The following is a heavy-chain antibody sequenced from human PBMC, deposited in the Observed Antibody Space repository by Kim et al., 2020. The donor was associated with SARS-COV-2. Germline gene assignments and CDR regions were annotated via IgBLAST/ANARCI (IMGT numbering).Heavy chain of an antibody. Sequence: GGSLRLSCVGTGFSFTSAWMTWVRQAPGKGLEWGGRIKSKSHGETIDYAAPVKGRFTISRDDSKDTLYLQMNSLESGDTAVYYCATFATIPAPGWGQGTLVTVSS. J-gene: IGHJ4*02. CDR3: ATFATIPAPG. CDR2: IKSKSHGETI. V-gene: IGHV3-15*01. CDR1: GFSFTSAW. D-gene: IGHD2-21*01.